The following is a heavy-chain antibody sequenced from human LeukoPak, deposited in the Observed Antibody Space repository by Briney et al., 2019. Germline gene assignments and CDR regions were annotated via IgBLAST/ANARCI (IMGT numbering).Heavy chain of an antibody. Sequence: GGSLRLSCAASGFTFSSYEMNWVRQAPGKGLEWVSYISSSGSTIYYADSVKGRFTISRDNAKNSLYLQMNSLRAEDTAVYYCARDSVGDCSGGSCYSGLGYWGQGTLVTVSS. CDR1: GFTFSSYE. CDR2: ISSSGSTI. J-gene: IGHJ4*02. V-gene: IGHV3-48*03. D-gene: IGHD2-15*01. CDR3: ARDSVGDCSGGSCYSGLGY.